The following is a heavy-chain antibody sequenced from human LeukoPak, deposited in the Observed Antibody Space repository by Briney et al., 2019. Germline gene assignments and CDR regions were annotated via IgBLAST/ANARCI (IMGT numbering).Heavy chain of an antibody. CDR2: IYYSGSI. J-gene: IGHJ5*02. CDR1: GGSISSGGYY. Sequence: PSQTLSLTCTVSGGSISSGGYYWSWIRQHPGKGLEWIGYIYYSGSIYYNPSLKSRVTISVDTSKNQFSLKLSSVTAADTAVYYCARVKKGYDSSGYYHSANWFDPWGEGTLVTVSS. V-gene: IGHV4-31*03. CDR3: ARVKKGYDSSGYYHSANWFDP. D-gene: IGHD3-22*01.